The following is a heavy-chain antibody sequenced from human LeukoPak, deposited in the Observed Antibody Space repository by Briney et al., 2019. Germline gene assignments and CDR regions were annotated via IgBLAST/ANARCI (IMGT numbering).Heavy chain of an antibody. CDR3: TRAVHWRFDY. J-gene: IGHJ4*02. D-gene: IGHD1-1*01. CDR1: GFTFSSNW. CDR2: INSDGTRI. Sequence: GGSLRLSCAASGFTFSSNWMHWVRQAPGKGLVWVSRINSDGTRIDYADSVKGRFTISRDNAKNTLYLQMNSLRAEDTAVYYCTRAVHWRFDYWGQGAQVTASS. V-gene: IGHV3-74*01.